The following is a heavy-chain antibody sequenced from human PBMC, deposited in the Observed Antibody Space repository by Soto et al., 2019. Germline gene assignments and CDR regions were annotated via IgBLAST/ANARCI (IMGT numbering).Heavy chain of an antibody. J-gene: IGHJ3*02. CDR1: GGTFSSYT. Sequence: SVKVSCKASGGTFSSYTISWVRQAPGQGLEWMGRIIPILGIANYAQKFQGRVTITADKSTSTAYMELSSLRSEDTAVYYCARDKSDSAPDAFDIWGQRTTVTVS. CDR3: ARDKSDSAPDAFDI. V-gene: IGHV1-69*04. CDR2: IIPILGIA. D-gene: IGHD1-26*01.